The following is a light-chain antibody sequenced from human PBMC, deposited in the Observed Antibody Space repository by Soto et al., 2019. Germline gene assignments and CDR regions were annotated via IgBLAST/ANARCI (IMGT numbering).Light chain of an antibody. Sequence: EIVLTQSPGTLSLSPGEKVTLSCRASQSVTQNYFAWYQQKGAQAPRLLIHGASTRATGIPGRFSGSGIGTDSTPTISRLEPDDFAMYFYQHYDVSPLTFGGGTKVEIK. CDR1: QSVTQNY. V-gene: IGKV3-20*01. CDR3: QHYDVSPLT. J-gene: IGKJ4*01. CDR2: GAS.